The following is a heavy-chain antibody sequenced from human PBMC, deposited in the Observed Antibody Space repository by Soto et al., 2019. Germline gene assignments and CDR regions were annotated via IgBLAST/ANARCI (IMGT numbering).Heavy chain of an antibody. J-gene: IGHJ4*02. CDR1: GYTFTSYD. V-gene: IGHV1-3*01. CDR3: ARDGPYDFWSGYLDY. Sequence: ASVKGSCKASGYTFTSYDINWVRQAPGQRLEWMGWINAYNGNTNYAQKFQGRVTITRDTSASTAYMELSSLRSEDTAVYYCARDGPYDFWSGYLDYWGQGTLVTVSS. CDR2: INAYNGNT. D-gene: IGHD3-3*01.